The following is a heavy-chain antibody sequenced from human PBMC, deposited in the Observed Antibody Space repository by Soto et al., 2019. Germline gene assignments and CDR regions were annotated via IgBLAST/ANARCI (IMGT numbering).Heavy chain of an antibody. Sequence: EVQVLESGGGLVQPGGSLRLSCAASGFTFSSNDMTWVRQAPGKGLEWVSTIDGSGATTYYADFVEGRFTVSRDNSKNTAYVQMNNLRADNTPIYYCAKNSGWFDSWGQGTLVTVSS. CDR2: IDGSGATT. CDR1: GFTFSSND. V-gene: IGHV3-23*01. J-gene: IGHJ5*01. CDR3: AKNSGWFDS. D-gene: IGHD3-10*01.